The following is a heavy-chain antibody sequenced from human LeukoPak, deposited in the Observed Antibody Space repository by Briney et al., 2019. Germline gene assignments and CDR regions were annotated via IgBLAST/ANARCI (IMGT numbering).Heavy chain of an antibody. V-gene: IGHV4-59*01. Sequence: PSETLSLTCTVSGGSISSYYWSWIRQPPGKGLERIGYIYYSGSTNYNPSLKSRVTISVDTSKNQFSLKLSSVTAADTAVYYCARDYCSGGSCYWDYWGQGTLVTVSS. D-gene: IGHD2-15*01. CDR1: GGSISSYY. CDR3: ARDYCSGGSCYWDY. CDR2: IYYSGST. J-gene: IGHJ4*02.